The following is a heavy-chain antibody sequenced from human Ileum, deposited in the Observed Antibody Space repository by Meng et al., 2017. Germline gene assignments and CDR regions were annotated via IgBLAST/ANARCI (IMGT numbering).Heavy chain of an antibody. CDR3: VTDSSSYCRCYY. D-gene: IGHD3-22*01. CDR2: ISGRGGSA. CDR1: GFSFGNWG. Sequence: GESLKISCAASGFSFGNWGMSWVRQVPGKGLEWVSGISGRGGSADYADSVTGRFTMSRDNSENTLFLQMDSLRAEDTGVYYCVTDSSSYCRCYYWGQGTLVTVSS. V-gene: IGHV3-23*01. J-gene: IGHJ4*02.